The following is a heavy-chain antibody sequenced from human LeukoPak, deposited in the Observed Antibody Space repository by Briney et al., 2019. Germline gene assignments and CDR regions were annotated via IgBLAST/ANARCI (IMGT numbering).Heavy chain of an antibody. D-gene: IGHD3-16*01. CDR2: ISANNGNT. V-gene: IGHV1-18*01. CDR3: ARNLGRWDAFDI. Sequence: ASVEVSCKASGYTFTTHGISWVRQAPGQGLEWMGWISANNGNTNFAQKLQGRVTMTTDTSTSTAYMELRSLRSDDTAVYYCARNLGRWDAFDIWGQGTMVTVSS. J-gene: IGHJ3*02. CDR1: GYTFTTHG.